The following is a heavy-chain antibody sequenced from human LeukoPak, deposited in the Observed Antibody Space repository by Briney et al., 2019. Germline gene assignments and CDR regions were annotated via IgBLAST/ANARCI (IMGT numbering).Heavy chain of an antibody. J-gene: IGHJ4*02. CDR3: AKDHLPGIVVADRDY. Sequence: GGTLRLSCAASGFIFSSYGMSWVRQAPGKGLEWVSAISGGGGSTYYADSVKGRFIISRDNSKNTLYLQMDSLRVEDTAVYYCAKDHLPGIVVADRDYWGQGTLVTVSS. CDR2: ISGGGGST. V-gene: IGHV3-23*01. CDR1: GFIFSSYG. D-gene: IGHD6-19*01.